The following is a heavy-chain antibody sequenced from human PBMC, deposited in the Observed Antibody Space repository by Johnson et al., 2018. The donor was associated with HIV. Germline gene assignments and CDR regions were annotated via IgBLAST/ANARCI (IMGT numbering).Heavy chain of an antibody. D-gene: IGHD6-19*01. J-gene: IGHJ3*02. CDR3: ARRMKAVAHHDAFDI. CDR2: ISFDGNLK. CDR1: GLSFSNFG. Sequence: QVQLVESGGGVVQPGQSLTLSCVGSGLSFSNFGIHWVRQAPGKGPEWVAVISFDGNLKKYADSVRGRFTISRDNSKNTLYLQMNGLRIESTAIYYCARRMKAVAHHDAFDIWGQGTMVTVSS. V-gene: IGHV3-30*03.